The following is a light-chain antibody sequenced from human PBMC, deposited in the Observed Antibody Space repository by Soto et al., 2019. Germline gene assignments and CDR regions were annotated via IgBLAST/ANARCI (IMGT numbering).Light chain of an antibody. V-gene: IGLV1-40*01. Sequence: QSVLTQPPSVSGAPGQRGTISCTGSSSNIGAGYDVHWYQQLPGTAPKLLIYGNSNRPSGVPDRFSGSKSGTSASLAITGLQAEDEADYYCQSYDSSQCVVFGGGTQLTVL. CDR1: SSNIGAGYD. J-gene: IGLJ2*01. CDR2: GNS. CDR3: QSYDSSQCVV.